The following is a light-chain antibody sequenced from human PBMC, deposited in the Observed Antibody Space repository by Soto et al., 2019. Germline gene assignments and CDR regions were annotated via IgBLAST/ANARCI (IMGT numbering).Light chain of an antibody. V-gene: IGKV3-20*01. Sequence: EIALTQSPGTLSLSPGERATLSCLASQSVSSYSFAWYQQKPGQAPRLLIYGASNRATGIPDRFSGSGSGTEFILTISSLQPDDFASYCCQHYGGMWTFGQGTKVDIK. CDR3: QHYGGMWT. CDR1: QSVSSYS. CDR2: GAS. J-gene: IGKJ1*01.